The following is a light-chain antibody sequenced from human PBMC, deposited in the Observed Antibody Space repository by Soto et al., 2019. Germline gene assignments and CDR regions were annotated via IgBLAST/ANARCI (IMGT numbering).Light chain of an antibody. CDR2: VVS. CDR1: SSDVGGYNY. Sequence: QSALTQPASVSGSPGQSITISCTGTSSDVGGYNYVSWYQQHPGKAPKLMIYVVSNRPSGVSTRFSGSKSGNTASLTISGLQAEDEADYHCSSYTTSSTLLYVFGTGTKLTVL. V-gene: IGLV2-14*01. CDR3: SSYTTSSTLLYV. J-gene: IGLJ1*01.